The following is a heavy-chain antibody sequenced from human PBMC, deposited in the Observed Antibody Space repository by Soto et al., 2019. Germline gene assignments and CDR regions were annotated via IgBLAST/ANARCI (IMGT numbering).Heavy chain of an antibody. CDR3: ARHIVLMVYAMRSWFDP. J-gene: IGHJ5*02. CDR2: ISAYNGNT. Sequence: QVQLVQSGAEVKKPGASVKVSCKASGYTFTSYGISWVRQAPGQGLEWMGWISAYNGNTNYAQKLQGRVTMTTDTSTSTAYMELRSLRSDDTAVYYCARHIVLMVYAMRSWFDPWGQGTLVTVSS. CDR1: GYTFTSYG. D-gene: IGHD2-8*01. V-gene: IGHV1-18*01.